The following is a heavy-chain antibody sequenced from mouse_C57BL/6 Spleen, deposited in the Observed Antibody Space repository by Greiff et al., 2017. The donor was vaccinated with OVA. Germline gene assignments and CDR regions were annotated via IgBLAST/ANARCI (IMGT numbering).Heavy chain of an antibody. Sequence: VKLQESGAELVKPGASVKISCKASGYAFSSYWMNWVKQRPGQGLEWIGQIYPGDGDANYNGKFKGKATLTADKSSSTAYMQLSSLTSEDSAVYFCASFDGTEGHAMDYWGQGTSVTVSS. J-gene: IGHJ4*01. CDR2: IYPGDGDA. CDR3: ASFDGTEGHAMDY. V-gene: IGHV1-80*01. D-gene: IGHD2-3*01. CDR1: GYAFSSYW.